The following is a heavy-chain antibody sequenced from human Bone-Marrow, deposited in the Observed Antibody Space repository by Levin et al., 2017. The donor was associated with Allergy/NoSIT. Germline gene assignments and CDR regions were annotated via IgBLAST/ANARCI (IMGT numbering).Heavy chain of an antibody. CDR1: GFTFSSYG. D-gene: IGHD6-19*01. CDR2: ISHDGSNK. J-gene: IGHJ4*01. V-gene: IGHV3-30*18. CDR3: AKDYIAVPGNVEYYCDY. Sequence: GGSLRLSCAASGFTFSSYGMHWVRQAPGKGLQWVAIISHDGSNKYYADSVKGRFTISRDNSKNTVYLQMNSLRTAYTAVYFCAKDYIAVPGNVEYYCDYWGHGTLVTVSS.